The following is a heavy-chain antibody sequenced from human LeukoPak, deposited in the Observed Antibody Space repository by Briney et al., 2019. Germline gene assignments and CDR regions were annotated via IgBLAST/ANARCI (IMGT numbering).Heavy chain of an antibody. D-gene: IGHD4-17*01. CDR2: ISYDGSNK. J-gene: IGHJ4*02. CDR1: GFTFSSYG. CDR3: AKDLDYGDLIDY. V-gene: IGHV3-30*18. Sequence: PGRSLRLSYAASGFTFSSYGMHWVRQAPGKGLEWVAVISYDGSNKYYADSVKGRFTISRDNSKNTLYLQMNSLRAEDTAVYYCAKDLDYGDLIDYWGQGTLVTVSS.